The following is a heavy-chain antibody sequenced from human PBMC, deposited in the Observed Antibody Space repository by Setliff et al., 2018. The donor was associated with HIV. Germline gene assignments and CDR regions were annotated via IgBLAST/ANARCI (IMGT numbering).Heavy chain of an antibody. V-gene: IGHV3-49*04. J-gene: IGHJ4*02. D-gene: IGHD3-22*01. CDR2: IRSKTYGGTT. Sequence: TGGSLRLSCTTSGFTFGDYGLNWVRQAPGRGLEWVGFIRSKTYGGTTDFAASVKGRFTISRDDSKSIAYLQTNSLKTEDTAVYYCAKDVYVAKYYYGSSGYSGSYYFDYWGQGTLVTVSS. CDR3: AKDVYVAKYYYGSSGYSGSYYFDY. CDR1: GFTFGDYG.